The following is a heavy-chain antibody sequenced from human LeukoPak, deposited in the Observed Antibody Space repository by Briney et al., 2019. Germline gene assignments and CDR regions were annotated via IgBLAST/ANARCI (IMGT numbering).Heavy chain of an antibody. J-gene: IGHJ3*01. Sequence: SETLSLTCTIFGDSVSSNRASWAWIRKSPSRGLEWLGRTFYRSKWYSEYALSVKTRIAINPDTSKNHFSLQLNSVIPDDTAVYLCARLGGGYDYGLDVWGQGTRVTVSS. CDR3: ARLGGGYDYGLDV. D-gene: IGHD5-12*01. V-gene: IGHV6-1*01. CDR2: TFYRSKWYS. CDR1: GDSVSSNRAS.